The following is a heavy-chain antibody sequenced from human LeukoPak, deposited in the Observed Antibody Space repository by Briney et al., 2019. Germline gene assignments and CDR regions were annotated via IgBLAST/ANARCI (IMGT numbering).Heavy chain of an antibody. V-gene: IGHV3-33*01. CDR1: GFTFSSYG. Sequence: PGRSLRLSFAASGFTFSSYGMHWVRQAPGKGLEWVAVIWYDGSNKYYADSVKGRFTISRDNSRTMLYLQMNSLRAEDTAVYSCARHNGIAAAGDRIDYWGQGTLVTVSS. CDR2: IWYDGSNK. J-gene: IGHJ4*02. D-gene: IGHD6-13*01. CDR3: ARHNGIAAAGDRIDY.